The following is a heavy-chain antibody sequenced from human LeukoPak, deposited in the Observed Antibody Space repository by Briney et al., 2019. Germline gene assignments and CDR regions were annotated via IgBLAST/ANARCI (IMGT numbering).Heavy chain of an antibody. D-gene: IGHD3-3*01. V-gene: IGHV3-30*03. CDR2: IAYDGSRK. CDR1: GXTFSGYG. Sequence: PGRSLRLSCAGSGXTFSGYGVHWVRQAPGKGLEWVTGIAYDGSRKHYADSVKGRLTISRDNSRNTMDLQMNSLRVEDTAVYHCTRYDSSRFDPWGQGTLVIVSS. J-gene: IGHJ5*02. CDR3: TRYDSSRFDP.